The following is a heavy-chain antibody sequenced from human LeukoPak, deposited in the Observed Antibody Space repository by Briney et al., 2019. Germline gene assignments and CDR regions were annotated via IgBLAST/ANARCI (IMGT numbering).Heavy chain of an antibody. Sequence: SETLSLTCTVSGGSISSGSYYWSWIRQPAGKGLEWIGRIYTSGSTNYNPSLKSRVTISVDTSKNQFSLKLSSATAADTAVYYCARNPIAAAGTSYYYYYYYMDVWGKGTTVTVSS. J-gene: IGHJ6*03. CDR3: ARNPIAAAGTSYYYYYYYMDV. CDR1: GGSISSGSYY. D-gene: IGHD6-13*01. V-gene: IGHV4-61*02. CDR2: IYTSGST.